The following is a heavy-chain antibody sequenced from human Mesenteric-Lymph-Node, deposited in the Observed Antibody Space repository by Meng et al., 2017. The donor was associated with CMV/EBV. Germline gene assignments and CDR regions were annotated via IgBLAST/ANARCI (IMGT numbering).Heavy chain of an antibody. Sequence: GESLKISCAASGFNFNNFAMNWVRQAPGKGPEWVAVVSEDGSKKFYGDSVKGRFTISRDNARSSLYLQMNSLRAEDTAVYYCATIPTVREDAFDIWGQGTMVTVSS. V-gene: IGHV3-30*04. CDR2: VSEDGSKK. J-gene: IGHJ3*02. CDR3: ATIPTVREDAFDI. CDR1: GFNFNNFA. D-gene: IGHD2-2*02.